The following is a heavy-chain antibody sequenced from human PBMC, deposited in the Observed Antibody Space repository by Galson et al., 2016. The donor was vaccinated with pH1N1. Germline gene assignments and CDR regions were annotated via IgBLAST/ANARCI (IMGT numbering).Heavy chain of an antibody. J-gene: IGHJ2*01. Sequence: SLRLSCAASGFTFSSYGLSWVRQAPGKGLKWVSSISASGGSTYYADSVKGRYTISRDDSKNTLYLQMNSLRAEDTAVYYCAKMNSGYGVTWGYFDLWGRGTLVTVSS. CDR2: ISASGGST. CDR3: AKMNSGYGVTWGYFDL. CDR1: GFTFSSYG. V-gene: IGHV3-23*01. D-gene: IGHD2-21*02.